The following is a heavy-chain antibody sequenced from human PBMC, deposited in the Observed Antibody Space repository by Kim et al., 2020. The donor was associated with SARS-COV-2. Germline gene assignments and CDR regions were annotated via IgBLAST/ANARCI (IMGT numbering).Heavy chain of an antibody. Sequence: VKGRFTISRDNSKNPLYLQMNSLRAEDTAVYYCAKNREVGARPLYYFDYWGQGTLVTVSS. J-gene: IGHJ4*02. V-gene: IGHV3-23*01. CDR3: AKNREVGARPLYYFDY. D-gene: IGHD1-26*01.